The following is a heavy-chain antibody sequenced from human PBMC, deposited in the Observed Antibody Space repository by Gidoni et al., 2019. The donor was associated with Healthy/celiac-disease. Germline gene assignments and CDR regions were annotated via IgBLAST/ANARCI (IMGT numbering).Heavy chain of an antibody. D-gene: IGHD1-26*01. J-gene: IGHJ4*02. CDR2: ISYDGSNK. Sequence: QVPLVESGGGVVQPGRSLRLSCAASGFTFSSYGMHCVRQAPGKGLEGLAVISYDGSNKYYADSVQGRFTSSRDNSKNTLYLQMNSLRAEDTAVYYCAKEGGIVGATDFDYWGQGTLVTVSS. CDR1: GFTFSSYG. CDR3: AKEGGIVGATDFDY. V-gene: IGHV3-30*18.